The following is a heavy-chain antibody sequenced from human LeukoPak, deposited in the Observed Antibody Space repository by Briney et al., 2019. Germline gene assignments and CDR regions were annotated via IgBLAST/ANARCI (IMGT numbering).Heavy chain of an antibody. CDR2: IVVGSGNT. Sequence: ALVKVSCKASGFTFTSSAVQWVRQARGQRLEWIGWIVVGSGNTNYAQKFQERVTITRDMSTSTAYMELSSLRSEDTAVYYCATPKPVVGATYFFDYWGQGTLVTVSS. J-gene: IGHJ4*02. V-gene: IGHV1-58*01. CDR1: GFTFTSSA. D-gene: IGHD1-26*01. CDR3: ATPKPVVGATYFFDY.